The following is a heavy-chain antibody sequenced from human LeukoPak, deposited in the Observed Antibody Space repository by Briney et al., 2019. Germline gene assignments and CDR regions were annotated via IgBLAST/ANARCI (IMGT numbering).Heavy chain of an antibody. V-gene: IGHV3-7*01. CDR2: IRQDGSAR. J-gene: IGHJ4*02. Sequence: GGSLRLSCAASGFAFSNYWMNWVRQAPRRGLEWVANIRQDGSARYYVDSVKGRFTISRDNAKNSLYLQMNSLRAEDTAIYYCAKAVVTATFDYWGQGILVTVSS. CDR1: GFAFSNYW. CDR3: AKAVVTATFDY. D-gene: IGHD4-23*01.